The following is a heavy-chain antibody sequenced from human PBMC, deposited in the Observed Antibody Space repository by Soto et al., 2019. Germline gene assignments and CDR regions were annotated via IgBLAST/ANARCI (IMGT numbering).Heavy chain of an antibody. CDR3: ARGADRYFDWSGWFDP. V-gene: IGHV4-34*01. J-gene: IGHJ5*02. D-gene: IGHD3-9*01. CDR1: GGSFSGYY. Sequence: QVQLQQWGAGLLKPSETLSLTCAVYGGSFSGYYWSWIRQPPGKGLEWIGEINHSGSTNYNPSLKSRVTISVETSKNRFSLKLSSVTAADTAVYYCARGADRYFDWSGWFDPWGQGTLVTVSS. CDR2: INHSGST.